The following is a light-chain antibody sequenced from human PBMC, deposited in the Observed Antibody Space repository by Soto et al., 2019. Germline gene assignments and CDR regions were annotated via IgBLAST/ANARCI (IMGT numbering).Light chain of an antibody. Sequence: DIQMSQSPSFVSASVGDRVTITCRASQDISKWLAWYQQKPGRAPKILIFAASTLQRGVPSRFSGSGSGTDFTLTISSLQPEDSATYYWQQADSIPLTFGGGTKVDFK. CDR3: QQADSIPLT. V-gene: IGKV1-12*01. CDR1: QDISKW. CDR2: AAS. J-gene: IGKJ4*01.